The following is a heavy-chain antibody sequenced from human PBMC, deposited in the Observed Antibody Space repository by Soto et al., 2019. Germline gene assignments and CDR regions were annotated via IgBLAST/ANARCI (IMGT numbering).Heavy chain of an antibody. CDR1: GFTFSSYG. CDR3: ARPYSNSWCSDY. CDR2: IWYDGSNK. Sequence: QVQLVESGGGVVQPGRSLRLSCAASGFTFSSYGMHWVRHAPGKGLEWVAVIWYDGSNKYYADSVKGRFTISRDNSKNVLYLEMNSLRAEDTAVYYCARPYSNSWCSDYWGQGTLVTVSS. D-gene: IGHD6-13*01. J-gene: IGHJ4*02. V-gene: IGHV3-33*01.